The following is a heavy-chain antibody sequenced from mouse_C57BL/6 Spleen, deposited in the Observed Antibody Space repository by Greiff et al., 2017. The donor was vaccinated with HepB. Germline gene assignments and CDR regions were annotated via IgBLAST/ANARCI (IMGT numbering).Heavy chain of an antibody. J-gene: IGHJ4*01. Sequence: VKLQESGAELVRPGTSVKVSCKASGYAFTNYLIEWVKQRPGQGLEWIGVINPGSGGTNYNEKFKGKATLTADKSSSTAYMQLSSLTSEDSAVYFCARQWLLLAMDYWGQGTSVTVSS. CDR1: GYAFTNYL. V-gene: IGHV1-54*01. CDR2: INPGSGGT. D-gene: IGHD2-3*01. CDR3: ARQWLLLAMDY.